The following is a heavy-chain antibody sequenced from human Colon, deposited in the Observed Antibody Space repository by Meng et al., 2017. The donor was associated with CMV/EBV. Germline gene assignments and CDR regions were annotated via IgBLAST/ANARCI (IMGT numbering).Heavy chain of an antibody. CDR2: MYYSGST. Sequence: SETLSLTCTVSNGSIRSSGYYWAWIRQPPGKGLEWIGSMYYSGSTYYNPSLKCRVTISIDTSKNQFSLKLTSVTAADTAVYYCARDGQRISVVWGVPNWFDPWGQGTLVTVSS. D-gene: IGHD3-10*01. CDR1: NGSIRSSGYY. V-gene: IGHV4-39*07. J-gene: IGHJ5*02. CDR3: ARDGQRISVVWGVPNWFDP.